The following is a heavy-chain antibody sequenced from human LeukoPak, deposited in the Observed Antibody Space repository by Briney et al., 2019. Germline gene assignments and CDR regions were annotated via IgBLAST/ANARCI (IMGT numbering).Heavy chain of an antibody. CDR2: ISSSGSTI. J-gene: IGHJ6*03. V-gene: IGHV3-11*01. CDR1: GFTFSDYY. CDR3: ARDHSGSYWSYYYYYYMDV. D-gene: IGHD1-26*01. Sequence: GGSLRLSCAASGFTFSDYYMSWIRQAPGKGLEWVSYISSSGSTIYYADSVKGRFTISRDNAKNSLYLQMNSLRAEDTAVYYCARDHSGSYWSYYYYYYMDVWGKGTTVTISS.